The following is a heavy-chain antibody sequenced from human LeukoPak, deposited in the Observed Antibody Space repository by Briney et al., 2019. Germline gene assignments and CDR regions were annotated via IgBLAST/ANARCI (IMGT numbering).Heavy chain of an antibody. J-gene: IGHJ6*02. V-gene: IGHV4-34*01. CDR2: INHSGST. CDR1: GGSFSGYY. Sequence: PSETLSLTCAVYGGSFSGYYWSWIRQPPGKGLEWIGEINHSGSTNYNPSLKSQVTISVDTSKNQFSLKLSSVTAADTAVYYCARVGVRDHYYYYYGMDVWGQGTTVTVSS. CDR3: ARVGVRDHYYYYYGMDV. D-gene: IGHD3-16*01.